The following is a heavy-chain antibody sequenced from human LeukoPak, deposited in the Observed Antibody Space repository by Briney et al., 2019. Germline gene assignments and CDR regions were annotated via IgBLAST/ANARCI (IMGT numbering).Heavy chain of an antibody. CDR3: ARRYDSSGYYYF. Sequence: GGSLRLSCAASGITFSTYEMNWVRQAPGKGLEWVSVIYSGGSTYYADSVKGRFTISRDNSKNTLYLQMNSLRAEDTAVYYCARRYDSSGYYYFWGQGTLVTVSS. CDR1: GITFSTYE. J-gene: IGHJ4*02. D-gene: IGHD3-22*01. CDR2: IYSGGST. V-gene: IGHV3-53*01.